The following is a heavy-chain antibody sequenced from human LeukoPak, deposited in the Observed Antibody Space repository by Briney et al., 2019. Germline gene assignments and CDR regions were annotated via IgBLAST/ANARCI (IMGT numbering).Heavy chain of an antibody. CDR2: IYSGGST. Sequence: PGGSLRLSCAASGFTFSSYAMTWVRQAPGKGLEWVSIIYSGGSTYYADSVKGRFTISRDNSKNTLYLQMNSLRAEDTAVYYCARTTSGLVDYWGQGTLVTVSS. CDR3: ARTTSGLVDY. CDR1: GFTFSSYA. V-gene: IGHV3-23*03. J-gene: IGHJ4*02. D-gene: IGHD1-14*01.